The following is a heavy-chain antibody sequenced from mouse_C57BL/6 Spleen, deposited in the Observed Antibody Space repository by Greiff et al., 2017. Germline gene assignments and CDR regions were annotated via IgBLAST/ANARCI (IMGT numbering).Heavy chain of an antibody. J-gene: IGHJ2*01. CDR1: GYSITSGSD. V-gene: IGHV3-6*01. CDR3: ARGYDDEDYCGY. Sequence: VKLQESGPGLVKPSQSLSLTCSVTGYSITSGSDWNWIRPFPGNKLEWMGYISYDGMNIYNTSLKNRISITRDTSKNQFFPKVNSVTTEDPATEYCARGYDDEDYCGYWGQGTTRTVSS. D-gene: IGHD2-4*01. CDR2: ISYDGMN.